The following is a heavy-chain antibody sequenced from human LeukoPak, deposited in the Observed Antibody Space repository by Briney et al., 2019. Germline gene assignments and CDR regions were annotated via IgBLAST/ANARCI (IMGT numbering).Heavy chain of an antibody. V-gene: IGHV4-34*01. J-gene: IGHJ4*02. Sequence: SETLSLTCAVYGGSFSGYYWSWIRQPPGKGLEWIGEINHSGSTNYNPSLKSRVTISVDTSKNQFSLKLSSVTAADTAVYYCARSHYDSSGYYRDYWGQGTLVTVPS. CDR3: ARSHYDSSGYYRDY. D-gene: IGHD3-22*01. CDR1: GGSFSGYY. CDR2: INHSGST.